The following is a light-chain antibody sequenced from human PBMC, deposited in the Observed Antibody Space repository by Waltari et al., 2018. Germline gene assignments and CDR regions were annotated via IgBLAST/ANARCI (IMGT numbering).Light chain of an antibody. CDR2: GAS. J-gene: IGKJ4*01. V-gene: IGKV3-15*01. CDR1: ESVRSN. Sequence: EIMMTQSPASLSVSPGDRVMLSCRASESVRSNLAWYQQKPVQSPRMIVYGASMRATGVPARFSGSRYGTDCTLANTSLESEDVAVYVCQQYNQWPPITFGGGTRVEI. CDR3: QQYNQWPPIT.